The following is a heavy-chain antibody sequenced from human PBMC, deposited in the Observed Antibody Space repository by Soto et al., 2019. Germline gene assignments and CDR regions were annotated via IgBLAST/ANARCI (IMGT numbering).Heavy chain of an antibody. CDR1: GGSVTSYY. CDR3: ARESEDLTSNFDY. J-gene: IGHJ4*02. CDR2: IYYNGNT. V-gene: IGHV4-59*02. Sequence: SETLSLTCIVSGGSVTSYYWNWIRQPPGKGLEWIAHIYYNGNTNSNPSLKSRVTISVDTSKNQFSLKLSSVSAEDTAVYYCARESEDLTSNFDYWGQGTLVTVSS.